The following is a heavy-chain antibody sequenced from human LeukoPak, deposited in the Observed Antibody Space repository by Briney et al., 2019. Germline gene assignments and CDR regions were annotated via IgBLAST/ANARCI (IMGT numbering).Heavy chain of an antibody. J-gene: IGHJ3*02. D-gene: IGHD3-9*01. Sequence: SETLSLTCAVSGGSISSGGYSWSWIRQPPGKGLEWIGYIYHSGSTYYNPSLKSRVTISVDRSKNQFSLKLSSVTAADTAVYYCAREAPGLRYFDWLEESGAFDIWGQGTMVTVSS. CDR1: GGSISSGGYS. CDR2: IYHSGST. CDR3: AREAPGLRYFDWLEESGAFDI. V-gene: IGHV4-30-2*01.